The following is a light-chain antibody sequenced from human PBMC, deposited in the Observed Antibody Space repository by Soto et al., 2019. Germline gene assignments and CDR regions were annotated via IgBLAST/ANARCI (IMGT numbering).Light chain of an antibody. CDR1: QNISNY. CDR3: HEYNTWPWT. V-gene: IGKV3D-15*01. Sequence: IVLTQSPATLSVSPGERATLSCRASQNISNYLIWYQQKPGQAPRLLIYDVSNRATDIPARFSGSGSGTEFTLTISGLQSEDSGVYFCHEYNTWPWTFGQGTKVDIK. CDR2: DVS. J-gene: IGKJ1*01.